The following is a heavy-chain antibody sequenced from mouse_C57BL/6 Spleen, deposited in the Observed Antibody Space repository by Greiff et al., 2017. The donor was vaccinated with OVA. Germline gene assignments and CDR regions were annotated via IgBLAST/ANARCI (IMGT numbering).Heavy chain of an antibody. J-gene: IGHJ2*01. CDR2: INPYNGGT. D-gene: IGHD3-2*02. Sequence: DVKLQESGPVLVKPGASVKMSCKASGYTFTDYYMNWVKQSPGKSLEWIGVINPYNGGTSYNQKFKGKATLTVDKSSSTAYMELNSLTSEDSAVYYCARDAAQAAFDYWGQGTTLTVSS. CDR1: GYTFTDYY. V-gene: IGHV1-19*01. CDR3: ARDAAQAAFDY.